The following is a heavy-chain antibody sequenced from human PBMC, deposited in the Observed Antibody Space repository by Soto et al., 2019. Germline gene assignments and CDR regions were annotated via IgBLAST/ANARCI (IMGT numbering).Heavy chain of an antibody. CDR2: INNDGSST. CDR3: ARSVPGHSYGQD. Sequence: EVQLVESGGGLVQPGGSLRLSCAASGFTFSSYWMHWVRQVPGKGLVWVSRINNDGSSTSYADSVKGRFTISRDNAKKTLLLQMNSQRAEDTAVYYCARSVPGHSYGQDGGQGTLVTVSS. J-gene: IGHJ4*02. V-gene: IGHV3-74*01. CDR1: GFTFSSYW. D-gene: IGHD5-18*01.